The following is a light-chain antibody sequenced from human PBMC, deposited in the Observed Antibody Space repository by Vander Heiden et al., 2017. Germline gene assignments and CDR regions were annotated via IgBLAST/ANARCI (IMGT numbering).Light chain of an antibody. Sequence: AIPFAQSPSSLPASLADRATLTCPASQRTSSALAWYQQKPGEAPKLLIDYASSLESGGPSRFSGSRSGADFTRIIISLQPEDFAAYYCHQFNSYHPFTFGPGTKVDIK. CDR2: YAS. CDR1: QRTSSA. CDR3: HQFNSYHPFT. J-gene: IGKJ3*01. V-gene: IGKV1-13*02.